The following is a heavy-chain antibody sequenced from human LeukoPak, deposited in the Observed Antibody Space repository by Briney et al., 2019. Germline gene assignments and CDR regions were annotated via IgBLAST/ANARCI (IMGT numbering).Heavy chain of an antibody. CDR2: IKEDGSEK. Sequence: PGGSLRLSCAASGFTFSSYWMTWVRQAPGKGLEWVAYIKEDGSEKYYVDSVKGRFTISRDNAKNSLDLQMNSLRAEDTAVYYCAKDHSYYYYGMDVWGQGTTVTVSS. CDR3: AKDHSYYYYGMDV. J-gene: IGHJ6*02. CDR1: GFTFSSYW. V-gene: IGHV3-7*05.